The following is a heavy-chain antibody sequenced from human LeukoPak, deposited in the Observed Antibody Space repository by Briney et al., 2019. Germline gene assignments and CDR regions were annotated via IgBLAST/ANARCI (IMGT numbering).Heavy chain of an antibody. V-gene: IGHV4-59*01. Sequence: SETLSLTCAVYGGSFSGYYWSWIRQPPGKGLEGIGYIYYSGSTNYNPSLKSRVTISVDTSKNQFSLKLSSVTAADTAVYYCARGRYYGPGSYGFDYWGQGTLVTVSS. CDR2: IYYSGST. CDR1: GGSFSGYY. CDR3: ARGRYYGPGSYGFDY. J-gene: IGHJ4*02. D-gene: IGHD3-10*01.